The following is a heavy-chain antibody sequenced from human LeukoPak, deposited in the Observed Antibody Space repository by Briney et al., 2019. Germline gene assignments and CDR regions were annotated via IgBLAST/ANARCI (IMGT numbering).Heavy chain of an antibody. V-gene: IGHV3-30*18. Sequence: SGGSLRLSCAANNFGIHWVRQAPGKGLEGVAVVSLDGRTKYYADSVKGRFTISRDNSKNTVYLQMNSLGAEDTAVYYCAKEGGLGSYYLDWGQGTLVTVSS. CDR2: VSLDGRTK. D-gene: IGHD3-10*01. CDR1: NFG. CDR3: AKEGGLGSYYLD. J-gene: IGHJ4*02.